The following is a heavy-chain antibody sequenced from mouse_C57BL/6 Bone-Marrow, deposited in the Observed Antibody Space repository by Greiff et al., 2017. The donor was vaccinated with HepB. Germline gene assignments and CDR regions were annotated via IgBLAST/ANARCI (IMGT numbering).Heavy chain of an antibody. J-gene: IGHJ2*01. D-gene: IGHD1-1*01. CDR3: ARRAVVAPFDY. CDR2: IDPSDSET. V-gene: IGHV1-52*01. CDR1: GYTFTSYW. Sequence: QVQLKQPGAELVRPGSSVKLSCKASGYTFTSYWMHWVKQRPIQGLEWIGNIDPSDSETHYNQKFKDKATLTVDKSSSTAYMQLSSLTSEDSAVYYCARRAVVAPFDYWGQGTTLTVSS.